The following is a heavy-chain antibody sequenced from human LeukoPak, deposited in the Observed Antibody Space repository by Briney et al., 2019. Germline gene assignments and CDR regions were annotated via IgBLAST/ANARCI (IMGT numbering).Heavy chain of an antibody. V-gene: IGHV5-51*01. Sequence: GASLQISCKGSGSIFTSYWIGWVRQLPGKGLEWMGIIYPGDSDTRYSPSFQGQVTISADKSISPAYLQWSSLKASDTAMYYCARGPDTAMVSLDYWGQGTLVTVSS. D-gene: IGHD5-18*01. CDR3: ARGPDTAMVSLDY. CDR1: GSIFTSYW. J-gene: IGHJ4*02. CDR2: IYPGDSDT.